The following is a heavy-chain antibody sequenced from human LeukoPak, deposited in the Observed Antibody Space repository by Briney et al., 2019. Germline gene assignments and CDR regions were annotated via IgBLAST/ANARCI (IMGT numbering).Heavy chain of an antibody. CDR3: ASRPFETTVVPWDFY. CDR2: IYPGDSDT. CDR1: GYSFTSYW. Sequence: GESLKISCKGSGYSFTSYWIGWVRQMPGKGLEWMGIIYPGDSDTTYSPSFQGQVTISADKSISTAYLQWSSLKASDTAMYYCASRPFETTVVPWDFYWGQGTQVTVS. V-gene: IGHV5-51*01. J-gene: IGHJ4*02. D-gene: IGHD4-23*01.